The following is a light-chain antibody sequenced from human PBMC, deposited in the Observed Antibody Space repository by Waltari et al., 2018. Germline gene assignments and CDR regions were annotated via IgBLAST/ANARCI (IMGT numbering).Light chain of an antibody. V-gene: IGLV2-14*01. Sequence: QSALTQPASVSGSPGQSITLPCTGTSRDVGGYHYVPGHQQNPGKAPKLIIDDATNRPSGVAHRVSGSKSGNTASLTISGLQAEDEADYYCSSYSSTSTLGIFGGGTKLTVL. J-gene: IGLJ2*01. CDR2: DAT. CDR3: SSYSSTSTLGI. CDR1: SRDVGGYHY.